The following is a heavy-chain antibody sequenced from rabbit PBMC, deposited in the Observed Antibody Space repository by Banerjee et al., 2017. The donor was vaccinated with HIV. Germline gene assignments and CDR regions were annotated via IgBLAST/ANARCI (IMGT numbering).Heavy chain of an antibody. V-gene: IGHV1S45*01. D-gene: IGHD3-1*01. CDR1: GFSLSGGYD. J-gene: IGHJ4*01. CDR3: ARHGDL. Sequence: QEQLEESGGGLVKPGASLTLTCKASGFSLSGGYDMCWVRQAPGKGLEWIACIHAGSSGTTYYASWAKGRFTISKTSSTTVTLQMTSLTAADTATYFCARHGDLWGPGTLVTVS. CDR2: IHAGSSGTT.